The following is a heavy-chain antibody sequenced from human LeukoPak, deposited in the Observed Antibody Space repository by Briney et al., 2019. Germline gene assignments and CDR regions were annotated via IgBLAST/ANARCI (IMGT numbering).Heavy chain of an antibody. D-gene: IGHD6-19*01. J-gene: IGHJ4*02. CDR2: IYYSGST. CDR1: GGSISSSSYY. V-gene: IGHV4-39*01. Sequence: PSETLSLTCTVSGGSISSSSYYWGWIRQPPGKGLEWIGSIYYSGSTYYNPSPKSRVTISVDTSKNQFSLKLSSVTAADTAVYYCARQNTAVAASYYFDYWGQGTLVTVSS. CDR3: ARQNTAVAASYYFDY.